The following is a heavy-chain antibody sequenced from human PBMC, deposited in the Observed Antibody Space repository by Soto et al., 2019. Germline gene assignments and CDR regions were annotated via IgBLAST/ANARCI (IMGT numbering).Heavy chain of an antibody. J-gene: IGHJ6*02. CDR3: ARHFPLPTDLQFYYYYYYGVDV. CDR1: GYNFTTFW. D-gene: IGHD3-3*02. CDR2: IDPSDSYS. Sequence: PGETLKISCKASGYNFTTFWTSWMRQVPGKGLEWMGRIDPSDSYSNYSPSFQGHITISADKSINTAYLHFSNLKASDTAVYYCARHFPLPTDLQFYYYYYYGVDVWGHGTAVTVSS. V-gene: IGHV5-10-1*01.